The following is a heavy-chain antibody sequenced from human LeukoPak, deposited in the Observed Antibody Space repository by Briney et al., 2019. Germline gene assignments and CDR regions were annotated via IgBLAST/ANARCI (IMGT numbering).Heavy chain of an antibody. V-gene: IGHV3-7*01. D-gene: IGHD6-19*01. J-gene: IGHJ4*02. Sequence: GGSLRLSCVASGFTFSKSWMTWVRQAPGKGLEWVANIKDDGSEKYYVDSVKGRFTISRDNTKNSLYLQMNSLRAEDTAVYFCAIYLNAVDFWGQGTLVTVSS. CDR3: AIYLNAVDF. CDR1: GFTFSKSW. CDR2: IKDDGSEK.